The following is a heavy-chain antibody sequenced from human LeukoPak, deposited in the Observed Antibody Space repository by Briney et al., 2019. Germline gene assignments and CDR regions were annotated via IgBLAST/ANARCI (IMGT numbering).Heavy chain of an antibody. V-gene: IGHV4-34*01. D-gene: IGHD2-2*01. J-gene: IGHJ4*02. CDR2: INHSGST. CDR1: GGSFSGYY. Sequence: PSETLSLTCAVYGGSFSGYYWSWIRQPPGKGLEWVGEINHSGSTNYNPSLESRVTISVDTSKNQFSLKLSSVTAADTAVYYCATTPPPYCSTSNCYEFDSWGQGALVTVSS. CDR3: ATTPPPYCSTSNCYEFDS.